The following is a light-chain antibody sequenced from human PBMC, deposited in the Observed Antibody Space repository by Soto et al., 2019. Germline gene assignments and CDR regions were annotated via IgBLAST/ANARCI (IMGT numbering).Light chain of an antibody. V-gene: IGKV3-11*01. CDR3: QQRSNWIT. CDR2: DAS. CDR1: QSVSSY. Sequence: EIVLTQSPATLSLSPGERATLSCRASQSVSSYLAWYQQTPGQAPRRLLYDASNRATGIPARFSGSGSGTDFTLTISSLEPEDFAVYYCQQRSNWITFGQGTRLEIK. J-gene: IGKJ5*01.